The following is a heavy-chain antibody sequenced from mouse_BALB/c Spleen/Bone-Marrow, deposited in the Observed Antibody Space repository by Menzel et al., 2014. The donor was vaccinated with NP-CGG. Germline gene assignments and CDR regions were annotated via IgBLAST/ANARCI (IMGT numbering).Heavy chain of an antibody. Sequence: VQLVESGAELARPGASVKMSCKASGYTFDHYTVQWAKQRPGQGLEWIGYINPSSGYTNYNQKFKDKATLTADKSSSTAYMQLSSLTSEDSAVYYCAREVYGSWFAYWGQGTLVPVSA. D-gene: IGHD2-2*01. CDR3: AREVYGSWFAY. J-gene: IGHJ3*01. CDR2: INPSSGYT. CDR1: GYTFDHYT. V-gene: IGHV1-4*01.